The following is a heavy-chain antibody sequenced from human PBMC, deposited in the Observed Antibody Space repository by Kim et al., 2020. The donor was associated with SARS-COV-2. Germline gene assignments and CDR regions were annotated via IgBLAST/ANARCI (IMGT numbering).Heavy chain of an antibody. J-gene: IGHJ5*02. D-gene: IGHD6-13*01. V-gene: IGHV1-69*01. Sequence: QKFQGRVTITADESTSTAYMELSSLRSEDTAVYYCARGWYSSSPYNWFDPWGQGTLVTVSS. CDR3: ARGWYSSSPYNWFDP.